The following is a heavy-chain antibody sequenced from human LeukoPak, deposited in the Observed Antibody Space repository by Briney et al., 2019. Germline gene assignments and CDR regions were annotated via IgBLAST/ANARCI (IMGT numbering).Heavy chain of an antibody. D-gene: IGHD3-22*01. CDR3: ARSYYYDSSGYYALPAFDI. J-gene: IGHJ3*02. Sequence: GESLKISCKGSGYSFTSYWIGWVRQMPGKGLEWMGIIYRGDSDTRYSPSFQGQVTISADKSISTAYLQWSSLKASDTAMYYCARSYYYDSSGYYALPAFDIWGQGTMVTVSS. CDR1: GYSFTSYW. V-gene: IGHV5-51*01. CDR2: IYRGDSDT.